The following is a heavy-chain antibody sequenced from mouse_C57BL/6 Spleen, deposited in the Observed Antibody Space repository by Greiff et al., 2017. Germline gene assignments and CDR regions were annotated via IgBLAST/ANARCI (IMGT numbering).Heavy chain of an antibody. CDR1: GFNFTDYY. J-gene: IGHJ2*01. V-gene: IGHV14-2*01. D-gene: IGHD2-3*01. Sequence: VQLKQSGAELVKPGASVKLSCTASGFNFTDYYMHWVKQRTEQGLEWIGRIDPEDGETKYAPKFKGKATITADTSSNTAYLQLSSLTSEDTAVYYCESPFYYDGYYVYYFDYWGQGTTLTVSS. CDR2: IDPEDGET. CDR3: ESPFYYDGYYVYYFDY.